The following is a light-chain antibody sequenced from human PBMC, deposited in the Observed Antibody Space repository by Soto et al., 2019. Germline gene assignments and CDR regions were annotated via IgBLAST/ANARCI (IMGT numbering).Light chain of an antibody. J-gene: IGLJ3*02. CDR3: QTWGTGIEV. CDR1: SGHSSYT. V-gene: IGLV4-69*01. Sequence: QSVLTQSPSASASLGASVKLTCTLSSGHSSYTIAWHQQQPEKGPRYLMTRNSDGSHSKGDGIPDRFSGSSSGAERYLSISSLQSEDEADYYCQTWGTGIEVFGGATKLTVL. CDR2: RNSDGSH.